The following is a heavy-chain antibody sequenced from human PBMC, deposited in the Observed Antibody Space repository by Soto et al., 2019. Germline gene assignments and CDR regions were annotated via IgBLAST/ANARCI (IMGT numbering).Heavy chain of an antibody. CDR3: SLYLQMNSLKTEDTAVYYCARGHGVIADRAFDI. CDR1: GFSFTSQW. CDR2: VYPSDSHT. Sequence: GESLKISCKGSGFSFTSQWIAWVRQMPGKGLEWMGTVYPSDSHTRYSPSFQGQVTISANSYTTEYAASVKGRFTISRDDSKNSLYLQMNSLKTEDTAVYYCARGHGVIADRAFDIWGQGTMVTVSS. D-gene: IGHD3-22*01. V-gene: IGHV5-51*01. J-gene: IGHJ3*02.